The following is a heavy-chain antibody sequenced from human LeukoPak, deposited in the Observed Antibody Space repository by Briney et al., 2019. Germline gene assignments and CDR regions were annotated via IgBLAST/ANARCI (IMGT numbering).Heavy chain of an antibody. Sequence: PSETLSLTCTVSGGSISSYYWSWIRQPPGKGLEWIGYIYYSGSTNYNPPLKSRVTISVDTSKNQFSLKLSSVTAADTAVYYCARTYVGATTADDAFDIWGQGTMVTVSS. CDR1: GGSISSYY. CDR2: IYYSGST. V-gene: IGHV4-59*08. D-gene: IGHD1-26*01. CDR3: ARTYVGATTADDAFDI. J-gene: IGHJ3*02.